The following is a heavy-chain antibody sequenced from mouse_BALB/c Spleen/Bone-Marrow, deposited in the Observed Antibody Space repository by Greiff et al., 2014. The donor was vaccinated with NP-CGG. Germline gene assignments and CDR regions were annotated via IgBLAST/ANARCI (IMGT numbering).Heavy chain of an antibody. D-gene: IGHD1-2*01. CDR2: IWADGST. CDR1: GFSLTNYG. V-gene: IGHV2-9*02. CDR3: ARITTATGAMDY. Sequence: VKLMESGPGLVAPSQSLSITCTVSGFSLTNYGVHWVRQPPGKGLEWLGVIWADGSTNYNSDLMSRLSISKDNAKSQVFFKMNSLQTDDTAMYYCARITTATGAMDYWGQGTSVTVSS. J-gene: IGHJ4*01.